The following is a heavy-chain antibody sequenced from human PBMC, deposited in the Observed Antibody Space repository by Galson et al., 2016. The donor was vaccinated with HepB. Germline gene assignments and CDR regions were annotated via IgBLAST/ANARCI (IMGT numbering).Heavy chain of an antibody. CDR1: GFTFNNYG. CDR2: IWYDGNNK. V-gene: IGHV3-33*06. CDR3: ANAGPSGIRYQDDWFDY. D-gene: IGHD2-21*01. Sequence: SLRLSCAASGFTFNNYGMHWVRQAPGKGLEWVALIWYDGNNKNYADSVKGRFTISRDNSMNTLYLQMNSLRAEDTAVYYCANAGPSGIRYQDDWFDYWGQGTLVTGSS. J-gene: IGHJ4*02.